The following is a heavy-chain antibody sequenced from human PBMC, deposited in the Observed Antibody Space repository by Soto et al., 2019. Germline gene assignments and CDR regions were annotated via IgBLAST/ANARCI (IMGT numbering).Heavy chain of an antibody. V-gene: IGHV3-33*01. D-gene: IGHD3-10*01. CDR1: GFTFSRYG. CDR3: ARCSWLTQTWLGVVGWFDP. J-gene: IGHJ5*02. Sequence: QVQLVESGGGVVQPGRSLRLSCAASGFTFSRYGMHWVRQAPGKWLEWVAVIWYDGSNKYYAESVKGRFTISRNNSKNTLYKQMISLRAEDTAVYYCARCSWLTQTWLGVVGWFDPWGQGTLVTVSS. CDR2: IWYDGSNK.